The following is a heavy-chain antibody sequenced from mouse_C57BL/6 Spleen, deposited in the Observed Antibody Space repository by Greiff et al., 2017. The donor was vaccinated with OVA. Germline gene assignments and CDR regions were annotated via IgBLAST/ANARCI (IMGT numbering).Heavy chain of an antibody. Sequence: VQLQQSGPELVKPGASVKISCKASGYTFTDYYMNWVKQSHGKSLEWIGDINPNNGGTSYNQKFKGKATLTVDKSSSPAYMEIRSLTSEDSAVYYCAREGGNYDAMDYWGQGTSVTVSS. CDR1: GYTFTDYY. J-gene: IGHJ4*01. CDR3: AREGGNYDAMDY. CDR2: INPNNGGT. V-gene: IGHV1-26*01. D-gene: IGHD2-1*01.